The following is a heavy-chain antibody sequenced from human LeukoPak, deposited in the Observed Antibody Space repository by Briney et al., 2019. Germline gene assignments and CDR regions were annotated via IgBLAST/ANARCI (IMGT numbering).Heavy chain of an antibody. CDR2: ISYDGSNK. CDR3: AKEMAIAAAGSLDAFDI. V-gene: IGHV3-30*18. Sequence: GGSLRLSCAASGFTFSDYYMSWIRQAPGKGLEWVAVISYDGSNKYYADSVKGRFTISRDNSKNTLYLQMNSLRAEDTAVYYCAKEMAIAAAGSLDAFDIWGQGTMVTVSS. D-gene: IGHD6-13*01. J-gene: IGHJ3*02. CDR1: GFTFSDYY.